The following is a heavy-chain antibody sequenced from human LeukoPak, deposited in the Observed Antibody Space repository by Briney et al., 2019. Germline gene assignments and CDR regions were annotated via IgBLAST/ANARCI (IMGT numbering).Heavy chain of an antibody. CDR1: GGSISSGGYS. CDR3: ARVDSGLGMGDAFDI. V-gene: IGHV4-30-2*01. J-gene: IGHJ3*02. D-gene: IGHD3-22*01. Sequence: PSQTLSLTCTVSGGSISSGGYSWSWTRQPPGKGLEWIGYIYHSGSTYYNPSLKSRVTISVDRSKNQFSLKLSSVTAADTAVYYCARVDSGLGMGDAFDIWGQGTMVTVSS. CDR2: IYHSGST.